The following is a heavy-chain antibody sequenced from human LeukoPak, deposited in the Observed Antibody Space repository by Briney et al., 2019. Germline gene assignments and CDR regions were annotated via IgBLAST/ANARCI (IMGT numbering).Heavy chain of an antibody. CDR1: GGSISSGGYS. CDR2: IYHSGST. Sequence: SETLSLTCAVSGGSISSGGYSWSWIRQPPGKGLEWIGYIYHSGSTYYNPSLKSRVTISVDRSKNQFSLKLSSVTAADTAVYYCASSPQLWFDFDYWGQGTLVTVSS. CDR3: ASSPQLWFDFDY. J-gene: IGHJ4*02. D-gene: IGHD5-18*01. V-gene: IGHV4-30-2*01.